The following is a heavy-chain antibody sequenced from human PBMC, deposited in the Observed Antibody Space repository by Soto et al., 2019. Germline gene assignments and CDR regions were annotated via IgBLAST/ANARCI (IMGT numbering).Heavy chain of an antibody. D-gene: IGHD3-10*01. CDR1: GGSFSGYY. CDR3: ARGRGDGYNQDWYSDL. CDR2: INNSGST. V-gene: IGHV4-34*01. Sequence: QVHLQQWGAGLLKPSETLSLTCAVYGGSFSGYYWSWIRQPPGKGLEWIGEINNSGSTNYNPTLKSRVSISVGTSNNQFPLKLSSVTAADTAVYYCARGRGDGYNQDWYSDLWGRGTLVTVSS. J-gene: IGHJ2*01.